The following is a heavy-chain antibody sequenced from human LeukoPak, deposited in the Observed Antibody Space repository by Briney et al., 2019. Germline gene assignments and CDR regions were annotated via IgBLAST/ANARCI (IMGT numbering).Heavy chain of an antibody. Sequence: GGSLRLSCAASRFTFSSYSMNWVRKAPGKGLEWVSSISSSGNYIYYADSVKGRFTISRDNAKNSLYLQMNSLRAEDTAVYYCASQRRVDLGYAFNLWGQGTMVTVSS. CDR1: RFTFSSYS. V-gene: IGHV3-21*01. D-gene: IGHD2-2*01. CDR3: ASQRRVDLGYAFNL. J-gene: IGHJ3*01. CDR2: ISSSGNYI.